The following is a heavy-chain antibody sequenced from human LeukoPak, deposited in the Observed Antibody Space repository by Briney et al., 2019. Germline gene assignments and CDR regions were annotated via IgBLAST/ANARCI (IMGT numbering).Heavy chain of an antibody. J-gene: IGHJ4*02. V-gene: IGHV1-69*13. CDR3: ASRLYCSNTRCRNFPFAY. CDR2: IIPIFGTA. D-gene: IGHD2-2*01. CDR1: GGTFSSYA. Sequence: SVKVSCKASGGTFSSYAINWVRQAPGQGLEWMGGIIPIFGTANYAQKFQDRVTITAYESTSTAYMELSSLRSEDTAIYYCASRLYCSNTRCRNFPFAYWGQGTLVTVSS.